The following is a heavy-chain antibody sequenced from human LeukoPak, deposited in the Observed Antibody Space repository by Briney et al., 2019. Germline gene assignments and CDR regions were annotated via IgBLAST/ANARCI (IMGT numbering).Heavy chain of an antibody. CDR1: GFTFSNYA. CDR3: AKRLGDPRAFDY. V-gene: IGHV3-23*01. D-gene: IGHD2-21*02. CDR2: ISGSSGTI. Sequence: GGSLRLSCGASGFTFSNYAMNWVRQAPGKGLEWVSGISGSSGTINYAAPVKGRFTISRDNSRNTLYLQMNSLRADDTAVYYCAKRLGDPRAFDYWGQGTLVTVSS. J-gene: IGHJ4*02.